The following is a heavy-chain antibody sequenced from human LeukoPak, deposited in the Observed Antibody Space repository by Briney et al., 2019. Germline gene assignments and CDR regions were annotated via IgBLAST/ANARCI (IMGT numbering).Heavy chain of an antibody. V-gene: IGHV4-4*07. J-gene: IGHJ4*02. CDR2: IYTSGST. D-gene: IGHD3-22*01. CDR3: AGGYYYDSSGYYPHYYFDY. CDR1: GGSISSYY. Sequence: SETLSLTCTVSGGSISSYYWSWIRQPAGKVLEWIGRIYTSGSTNYNPSLKSRVTMSVDTSKNQFSLKLSSVTAADTVVYYCAGGYYYDSSGYYPHYYFDYWGQGTLVTVSS.